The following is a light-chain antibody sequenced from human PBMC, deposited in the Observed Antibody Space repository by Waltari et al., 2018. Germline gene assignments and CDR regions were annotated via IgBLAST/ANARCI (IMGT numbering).Light chain of an antibody. CDR3: SSYTSVNTVV. J-gene: IGLJ2*01. CDR1: SSDVGAYNY. V-gene: IGLV2-14*03. Sequence: QSALTQPASVSGSPGQSITISCTGSSSDVGAYNYVSWYKHHPGKAPQLIISDVSDRPAGVSDRFSGSKSGNTASLSISGLRADDEANYYCSSYTSVNTVVFGGGTKVTVL. CDR2: DVS.